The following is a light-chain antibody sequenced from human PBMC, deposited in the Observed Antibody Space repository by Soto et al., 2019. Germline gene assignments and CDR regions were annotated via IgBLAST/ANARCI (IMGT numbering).Light chain of an antibody. CDR2: GAS. J-gene: IGKJ5*01. CDR3: QQYNNWPPIT. CDR1: QSVSSS. Sequence: EILMTKSPTTLSVSPGERVTLPCRASQSVSSSLAWYQQKPGQAPRLLIYGASTRATGIPARFSGSGSGTDFTLAISSLQSEDFAVYYCQQYNNWPPITFGQGTRLEIK. V-gene: IGKV3-15*01.